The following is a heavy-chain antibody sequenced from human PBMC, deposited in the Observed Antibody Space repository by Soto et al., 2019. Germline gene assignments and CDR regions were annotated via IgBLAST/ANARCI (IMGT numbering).Heavy chain of an antibody. CDR3: ARGHHGLEI. CDR2: IRGFSPYT. Sequence: PGGSLRLSCISSGFTFRTYTMNWVRQAPGKGLEWVSGIRGFSPYTFYAESVRGRFTISRDNAKNSLFLQMDSLRGEDSAVYYCARGHHGLEIWGRGTTVTVSS. J-gene: IGHJ6*02. V-gene: IGHV3-21*04. CDR1: GFTFRTYT.